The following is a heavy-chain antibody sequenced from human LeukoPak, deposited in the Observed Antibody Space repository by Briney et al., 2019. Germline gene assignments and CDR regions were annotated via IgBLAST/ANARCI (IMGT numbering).Heavy chain of an antibody. CDR2: IYTSGTT. J-gene: IGHJ4*02. CDR1: GDSTNGYY. Sequence: SETLSLTCTVSGDSTNGYYWSWIRPPAGGEREWIGRIYTSGTTNYNPSLKSRVTMSVDTSKTQFSLRLNSVTAADTAVYYCARGIGTTNFDYWGQGALVTVSS. D-gene: IGHD1-7*01. V-gene: IGHV4-4*07. CDR3: ARGIGTTNFDY.